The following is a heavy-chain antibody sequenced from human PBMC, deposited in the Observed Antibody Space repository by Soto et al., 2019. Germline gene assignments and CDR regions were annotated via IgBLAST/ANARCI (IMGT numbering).Heavy chain of an antibody. V-gene: IGHV4-61*01. CDR2: IYYSGTT. Sequence: SETLSLTCTVSGGPLSSGSYYWSWIRQSPGQGLEWIGYIYYSGTTKYNPSLKSRVTISVDTSKNQFSLKLSSVTAADTAVYYCARASGGSYEDSDYWGQGTLVTVSS. CDR1: GGPLSSGSYY. CDR3: ARASGGSYEDSDY. D-gene: IGHD3-16*01. J-gene: IGHJ4*02.